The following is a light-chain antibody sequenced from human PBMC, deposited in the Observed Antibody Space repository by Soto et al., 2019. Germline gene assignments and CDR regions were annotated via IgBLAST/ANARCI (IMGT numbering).Light chain of an antibody. CDR3: SSYATGFKGV. Sequence: QSVLTQPPSASGSPGQSITISCTGTSSDVGGYNYVSWYQRHPGKAPKVIIYEVNKRPSGVPDRFSGSKSGNTASLTVSGLQAEDEADYYCSSYATGFKGVFGTGTKLTVL. CDR2: EVN. J-gene: IGLJ1*01. CDR1: SSDVGGYNY. V-gene: IGLV2-8*01.